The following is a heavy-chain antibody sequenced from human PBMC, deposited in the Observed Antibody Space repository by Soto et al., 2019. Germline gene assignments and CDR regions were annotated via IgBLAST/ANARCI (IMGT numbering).Heavy chain of an antibody. D-gene: IGHD6-13*01. V-gene: IGHV3-21*01. J-gene: IGHJ4*02. CDR1: GFTFSSYS. CDR3: ARKEAGLDY. Sequence: EVQLVESGGGLVKPGGSLRLSCAASGFTFSSYSMNWVRQAPGKGLEWVSYISSSRSYIYYADSVKGRYTISRDNAKNSLDLQMNSQRYAHTAVYSCARKEAGLDYWGQGTLVNDSS. CDR2: ISSSRSYI.